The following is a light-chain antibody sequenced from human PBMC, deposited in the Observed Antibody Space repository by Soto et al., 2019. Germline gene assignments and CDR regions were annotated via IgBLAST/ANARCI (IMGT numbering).Light chain of an antibody. Sequence: QSALTQPASVSGSPGQSITISCSGTSSDVGSYNLVSWYQQHPGKAPQLMIYEASKRPSGVSHRVAGSKSGNTAALTISGLQAEYEADYYCCSDAGSNTFVFGGGTKLTVL. CDR2: EAS. J-gene: IGLJ2*01. CDR1: SSDVGSYNL. CDR3: CSDAGSNTFV. V-gene: IGLV2-23*02.